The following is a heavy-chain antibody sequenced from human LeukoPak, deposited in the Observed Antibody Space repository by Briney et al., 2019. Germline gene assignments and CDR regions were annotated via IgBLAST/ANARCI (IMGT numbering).Heavy chain of an antibody. J-gene: IGHJ3*02. V-gene: IGHV1-18*01. CDR2: ISAYNGNT. CDR3: ARDLTAAGKETWGAFDI. Sequence: ASVKVSCKASGYTFTSYGISWVRQAPGQGLEWMGWISAYNGNTNYAQKLQGRVTMTTDTSTSTAYMELRSLRSDDTAVYYCARDLTAAGKETWGAFDIWGQGTMVTVSS. D-gene: IGHD6-13*01. CDR1: GYTFTSYG.